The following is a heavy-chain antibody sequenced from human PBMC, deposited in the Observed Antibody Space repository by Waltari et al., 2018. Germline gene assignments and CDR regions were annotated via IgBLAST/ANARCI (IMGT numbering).Heavy chain of an antibody. Sequence: QVQLQQWGAGLLKPSETLSLTCAVYGGSFSGYYWSWIRQPPGKGLEWCGYINHTVSTNDNPFLNSLVSIPVDTTKIQFSRKLSSVTASGTAVYYCARLSYYDYVWGSYRSGFFDPLGQGTLVTVSS. CDR2: INHTVST. D-gene: IGHD3-16*02. V-gene: IGHV4-34*01. J-gene: IGHJ5*02. CDR3: ARLSYYDYVWGSYRSGFFDP. CDR1: GGSFSGYY.